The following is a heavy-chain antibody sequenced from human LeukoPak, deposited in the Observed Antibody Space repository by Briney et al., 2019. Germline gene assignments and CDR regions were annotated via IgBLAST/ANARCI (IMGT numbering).Heavy chain of an antibody. CDR2: IYPGDSDT. CDR1: GYSFSSYW. Sequence: GESLKISCKGPGYSFSSYWIGWVRPMPGKGLEWMGIIYPGDSDTRYSPSFQGQVTISADKSISTAYLQWSSLKASDTAMYYCARQDTRAFDIWGQGTMVTVSS. D-gene: IGHD5-18*01. CDR3: ARQDTRAFDI. J-gene: IGHJ3*02. V-gene: IGHV5-51*01.